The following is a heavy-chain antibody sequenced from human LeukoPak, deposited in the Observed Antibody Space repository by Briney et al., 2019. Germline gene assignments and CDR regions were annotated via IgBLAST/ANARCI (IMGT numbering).Heavy chain of an antibody. CDR2: IWYDGSNK. D-gene: IGHD6-13*01. Sequence: PGRSLRLSCPASGFTFSSYGMHWVRQAPGKGLEWVAVIWYDGSNKYYADSVKGRFTISRDNSKNTLYLQMNSLRAEDTAVYYCARDSNSSSWYSGDKYNWFDPWGQGTLVTVSS. V-gene: IGHV3-33*01. CDR3: ARDSNSSSWYSGDKYNWFDP. CDR1: GFTFSSYG. J-gene: IGHJ5*02.